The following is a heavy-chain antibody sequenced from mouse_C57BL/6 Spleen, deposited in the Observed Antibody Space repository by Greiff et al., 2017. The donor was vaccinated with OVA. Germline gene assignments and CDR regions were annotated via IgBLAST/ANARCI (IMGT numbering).Heavy chain of an antibody. CDR2: ISDGGSYT. V-gene: IGHV5-4*01. CDR3: AKDSNYAWFAY. D-gene: IGHD2-5*01. Sequence: EVQLVESGGGIVKPGGSLKLSCAASGFTFSSYAMSWVRQTPEKRLEWVATISDGGSYTYYPDNVKGRFTISRDNAKNNLYLQMSHLKSEDTAMYYCAKDSNYAWFAYWGQGTLVTVSA. CDR1: GFTFSSYA. J-gene: IGHJ3*01.